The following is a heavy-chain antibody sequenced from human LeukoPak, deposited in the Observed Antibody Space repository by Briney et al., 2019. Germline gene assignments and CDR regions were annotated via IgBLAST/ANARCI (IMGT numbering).Heavy chain of an antibody. D-gene: IGHD2-2*01. CDR3: ARVECSSTSCYPEYFQH. Sequence: GGSLRLSCAASGFTFDDYAMHWVRQGPGKGLEWVSGISWGSGRIGYADSVKGRFTISRDNAKNSLYLQMNSLRAEDTAVYYCARVECSSTSCYPEYFQHWGQGTLVTVSS. CDR2: ISWGSGRI. J-gene: IGHJ1*01. CDR1: GFTFDDYA. V-gene: IGHV3-9*01.